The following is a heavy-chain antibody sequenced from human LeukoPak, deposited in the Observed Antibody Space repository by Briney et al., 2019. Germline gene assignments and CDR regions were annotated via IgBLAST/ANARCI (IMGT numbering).Heavy chain of an antibody. CDR2: IKQDGSEK. V-gene: IGHV3-7*01. J-gene: IGHJ6*02. D-gene: IGHD1-1*01. Sequence: PGGSLRLSCAVSGLILSNNSMTWVRQAPGKGLEWVASIKQDGSEKYYVDSVKGRFTISRDNAKNSLYLEMNSLRAEDMALYYCVRNRYNLDVWGQGTTVTVSS. CDR1: GLILSNNS. CDR3: VRNRYNLDV.